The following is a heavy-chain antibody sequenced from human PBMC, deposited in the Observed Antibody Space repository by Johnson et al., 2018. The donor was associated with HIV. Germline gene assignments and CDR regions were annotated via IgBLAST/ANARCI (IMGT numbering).Heavy chain of an antibody. V-gene: IGHV3-30*02. CDR1: GFTFSSYD. Sequence: QVQLVESGGGVVQPGGSLRLSCAASGFTFSSYDIHWVRQAPGKGPEWVALIRYDGSNEYYADSVKGRVTISRDNSKNTLYLQMNSMRAEDTAGYYCARDQGPATGSAFDIWGQGTMVTVSS. CDR3: ARDQGPATGSAFDI. CDR2: IRYDGSNE. J-gene: IGHJ3*02. D-gene: IGHD1-26*01.